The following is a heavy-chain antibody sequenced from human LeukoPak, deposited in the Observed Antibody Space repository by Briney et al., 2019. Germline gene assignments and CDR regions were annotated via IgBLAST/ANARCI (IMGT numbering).Heavy chain of an antibody. D-gene: IGHD6-19*01. Sequence: GGSLRLSCSASGFTFSTYSMNWVRQAPGKGLEWVSSISSGSRYIYYADSVKGRFTISRDNAKNSLYLQMNSLRAEDTAVYYCARDSAVAGTAWGYWGQGTLVTVSS. CDR3: ARDSAVAGTAWGY. CDR2: ISSGSRYI. J-gene: IGHJ4*02. CDR1: GFTFSTYS. V-gene: IGHV3-21*01.